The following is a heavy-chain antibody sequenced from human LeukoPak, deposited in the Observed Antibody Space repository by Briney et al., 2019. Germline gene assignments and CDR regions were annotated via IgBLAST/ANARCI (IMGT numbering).Heavy chain of an antibody. V-gene: IGHV5-51*01. D-gene: IGHD6-19*01. CDR3: ARRRGSGWYGDY. J-gene: IGHJ4*02. CDR2: IYPGDSDT. CDR1: GYSFTSYW. Sequence: GESLKISGKGSGYSFTSYWSGWLRQMPGKGLGWWGIIYPGDSDTRYSPSFQGHVTISADKSISTAYLQWSSLKASDAAMYYCARRRGSGWYGDYWGQGTLVTVSS.